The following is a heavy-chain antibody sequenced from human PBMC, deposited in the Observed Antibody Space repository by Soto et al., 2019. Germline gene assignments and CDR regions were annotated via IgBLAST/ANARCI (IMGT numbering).Heavy chain of an antibody. D-gene: IGHD3-16*02. CDR1: GFTFSSYA. CDR2: ISGSGGST. J-gene: IGHJ4*02. CDR3: AKDMITFGGVIDPFDY. Sequence: EVQLLESGGGLVQPGGSLRLSCAASGFTFSSYAMSWVRQAPGKGLEWVSAISGSGGSTYYADSVKGRFTISRDNSKNTLYLQMNSLRAVDTAVYYCAKDMITFGGVIDPFDYWGQGTLVTVSS. V-gene: IGHV3-23*01.